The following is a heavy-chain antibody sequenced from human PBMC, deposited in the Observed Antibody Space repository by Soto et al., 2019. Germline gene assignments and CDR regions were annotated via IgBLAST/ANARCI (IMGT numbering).Heavy chain of an antibody. J-gene: IGHJ6*02. V-gene: IGHV1-18*01. CDR3: ARGGDVNYYHGMDV. Sequence: AAPVEVACKASWYTFTSYGISWVRQAPGQGLEWMGWISAYNGKTNYAQNVQGRVTMTTDTSTRTAYMDLRSLRSDDTAVYYCARGGDVNYYHGMDVWG. D-gene: IGHD5-12*01. CDR1: WYTFTSYG. CDR2: ISAYNGKT.